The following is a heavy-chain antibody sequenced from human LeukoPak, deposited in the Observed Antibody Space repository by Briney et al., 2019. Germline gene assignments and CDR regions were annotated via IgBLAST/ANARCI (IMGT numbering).Heavy chain of an antibody. Sequence: PSETLFLTCAVYGGSSTNYYWSWIRQPPGKGLEWIGEIKNGGSTNYNASLKSRVTISADTSKKQFSLKLSSVTAADTAVYYCATDFGGNRGPDWGQGTLVTVSS. CDR3: ATDFGGNRGPD. CDR1: GGSSTNYY. J-gene: IGHJ4*02. V-gene: IGHV4-34*01. CDR2: IKNGGST. D-gene: IGHD4-23*01.